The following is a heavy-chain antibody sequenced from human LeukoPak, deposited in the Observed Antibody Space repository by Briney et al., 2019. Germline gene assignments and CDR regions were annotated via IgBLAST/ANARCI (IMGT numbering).Heavy chain of an antibody. CDR3: ARYSSTTDWLFDY. V-gene: IGHV3-23*01. CDR2: ISGTGGRK. Sequence: GGSLRLSCAASGFTFSSYAMSSVRQAPGKGLEWVSAISGTGGRKYNADPGKGRFTISRNNSKNTRNPQMNILRAGDTAVYYCARYSSTTDWLFDYWGQGTLVTVSS. CDR1: GFTFSSYA. J-gene: IGHJ4*02. D-gene: IGHD6-19*01.